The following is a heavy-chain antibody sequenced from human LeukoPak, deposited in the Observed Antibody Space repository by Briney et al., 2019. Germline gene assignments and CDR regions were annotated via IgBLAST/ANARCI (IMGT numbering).Heavy chain of an antibody. V-gene: IGHV3-48*03. Sequence: PGGSLRLFCAASGFTFSNHGMHWVRQAPGKGLEWVSYISSSGSTIYYADSVKGRFTISRDNAKNSLYLQMNSLRAEDTAVYYCARARGGSGYYIQINFDYWGQGTLVTVSS. J-gene: IGHJ4*02. D-gene: IGHD3-22*01. CDR3: ARARGGSGYYIQINFDY. CDR1: GFTFSNHG. CDR2: ISSSGSTI.